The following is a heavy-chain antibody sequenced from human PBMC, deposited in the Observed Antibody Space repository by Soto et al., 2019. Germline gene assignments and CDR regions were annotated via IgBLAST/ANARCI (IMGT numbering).Heavy chain of an antibody. V-gene: IGHV1-46*01. D-gene: IGHD2-15*01. CDR1: GYTFTSYS. J-gene: IGHJ6*02. Sequence: GASVKVSCKASGYTFTSYSMHWVRPAPGQGLEWRGILNPSSGRKSYAQNFQGRVTMTSDTAKSIVYMEMSSLKSEDTAVYYCARDHNFGFILYALDVWGQGSTVPGSS. CDR2: LNPSSGRK. CDR3: ARDHNFGFILYALDV.